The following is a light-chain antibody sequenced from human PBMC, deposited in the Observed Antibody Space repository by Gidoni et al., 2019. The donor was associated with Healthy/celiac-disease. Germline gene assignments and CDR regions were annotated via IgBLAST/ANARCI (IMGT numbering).Light chain of an antibody. CDR3: QQYKNWPLT. J-gene: IGKJ5*01. CDR1: PSVSSN. V-gene: IGKV3-15*01. CDR2: GAS. Sequence: EIVMTQSPATLSVSPGERATLSCRASPSVSSNLAWYQQKPGQAPRLLIDGASTRATGSPARFSGSGSGTEFTLTISSLQSEDFAVYYCQQYKNWPLTFGQGTRLEIK.